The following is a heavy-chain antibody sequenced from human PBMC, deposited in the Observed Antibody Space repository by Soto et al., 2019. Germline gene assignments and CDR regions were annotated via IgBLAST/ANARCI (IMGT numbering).Heavy chain of an antibody. J-gene: IGHJ4*02. CDR2: IYHSGST. CDR3: ARDKITGLFDY. V-gene: IGHV4-4*02. Sequence: SETLSLTCTVSDVSISSDYWIWVRQPPGKGLEWIGEIYHSGSTNYNPSLKSRVTISVDTSKNQFSLKLTSVTAADTAVYYCARDKITGLFDYWGQGTLVTVSS. D-gene: IGHD2-8*02. CDR1: DVSISSDY.